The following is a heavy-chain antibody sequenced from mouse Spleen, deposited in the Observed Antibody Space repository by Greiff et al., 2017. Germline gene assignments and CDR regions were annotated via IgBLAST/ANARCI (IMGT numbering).Heavy chain of an antibody. D-gene: IGHD1-3*01. CDR3: ARGKLGRGDYFDY. CDR2: INPSSGYT. V-gene: IGHV1-7*01. J-gene: IGHJ2*01. CDR1: GYTFTSYW. Sequence: QVQLQQSGAELAQPGASVKLSCKASGYTFTSYWMHWVKQRPGQGLEWIGYINPSSGYTKYHQKFKDKSTLTADKSSSKAYMQLSSLTYEDAAIDYCARGKLGRGDYFDYWGQGTTLTVSS.